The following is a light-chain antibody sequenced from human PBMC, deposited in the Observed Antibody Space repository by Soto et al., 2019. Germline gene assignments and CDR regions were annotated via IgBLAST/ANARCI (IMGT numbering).Light chain of an antibody. CDR2: DVS. V-gene: IGLV2-14*01. CDR1: SSDVGGYSY. J-gene: IGLJ1*01. CDR3: SSYTTSSAFYV. Sequence: QSALTQHASVSGSPGQSITISCTGTSSDVGGYSYVSWYQQHPGKAPKLMIYDVSNRPSGVSNRFSGSKSGNTASLTISGLQAEDEADYYCSSYTTSSAFYVFGTGTKLTVL.